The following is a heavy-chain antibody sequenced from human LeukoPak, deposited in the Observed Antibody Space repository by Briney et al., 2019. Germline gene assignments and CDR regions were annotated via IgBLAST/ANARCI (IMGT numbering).Heavy chain of an antibody. D-gene: IGHD2/OR15-2a*01. CDR3: VKKGNSWSPRFDP. Sequence: GSLRLSCEASGFTFSRSDMIWVRQAPGKGLERVSIISASGGSTSYADSVRGRFTISRDNSDIYLQLTSLTAEDTAVYHCVKKGNSWSPRFDPWGQGTLVVVSS. V-gene: IGHV3-23*01. CDR1: GFTFSRSD. J-gene: IGHJ5*02. CDR2: ISASGGST.